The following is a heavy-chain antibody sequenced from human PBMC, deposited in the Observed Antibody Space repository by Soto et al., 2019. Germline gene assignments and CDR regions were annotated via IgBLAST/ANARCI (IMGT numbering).Heavy chain of an antibody. CDR1: GGSFSDYD. V-gene: IGHV4-34*01. D-gene: IGHD3-9*01. CDR3: VRGDFLTGSRNWFDP. CDR2: INHSGTT. J-gene: IGHJ5*02. Sequence: SETLSLTCAVYGGSFSDYDWSWIRQPPGKGLEWIGEINHSGTTNYDPSLKSRVTISVDTSKNQFSLKLSSVTAADTAVYYCVRGDFLTGSRNWFDPWGQGILVTVSS.